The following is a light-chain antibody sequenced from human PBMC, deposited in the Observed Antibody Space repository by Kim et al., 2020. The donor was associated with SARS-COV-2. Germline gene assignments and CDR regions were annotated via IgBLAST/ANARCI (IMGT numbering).Light chain of an antibody. CDR1: KNSGSA. CDR3: QQRSNWPLT. CDR2: DAS. Sequence: LHPVELVTPAYRTSKNSGSALGWHQQNPGQPTRLLIGDASNRATGIPARFSGSGSGTDFTLTISSLEPEDFAIYYCQQRSNWPLTFGGGTKVDIK. V-gene: IGKV3-11*01. J-gene: IGKJ4*01.